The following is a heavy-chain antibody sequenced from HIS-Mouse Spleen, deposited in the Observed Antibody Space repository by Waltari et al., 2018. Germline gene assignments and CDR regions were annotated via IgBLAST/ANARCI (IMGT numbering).Heavy chain of an antibody. Sequence: QLQLQESGPGLVKPSETLSLTCTVSGGSISSSSYYWGWIRQPPGKGLEWIGSIYYSGSTYYNPYLKSRVTISLDTSKNQFSLKLSSVTAADTAVYYCAREIPYSSSWYDWYFDLWGRGTLVTVSS. V-gene: IGHV4-39*07. J-gene: IGHJ2*01. CDR1: GGSISSSSYY. CDR2: IYYSGST. CDR3: AREIPYSSSWYDWYFDL. D-gene: IGHD6-13*01.